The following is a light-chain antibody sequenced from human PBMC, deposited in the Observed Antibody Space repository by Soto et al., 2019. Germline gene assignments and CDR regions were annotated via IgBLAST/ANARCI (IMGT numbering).Light chain of an antibody. J-gene: IGKJ4*01. V-gene: IGKV3-11*01. CDR2: DAS. Sequence: EIVLTQFPATLSLSPGERATLSCRASQSVSSYLAWYQQKPGQAPRLLIYDASNRATGIPARFSGSGSGTDFTLTISSLEPEDFAVYYCQQYGSSPPLTFGGGTKVDIK. CDR3: QQYGSSPPLT. CDR1: QSVSSY.